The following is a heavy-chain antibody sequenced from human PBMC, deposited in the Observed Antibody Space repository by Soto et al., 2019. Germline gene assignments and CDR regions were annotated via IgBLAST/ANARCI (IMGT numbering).Heavy chain of an antibody. CDR2: TYYRSKWYN. CDR3: ARDRRAPRYCSSTSCYWGNFDY. V-gene: IGHV6-1*01. CDR1: GDRVSSNSAA. Sequence: SPTLSLTCAISGDRVSSNSAAWNWIRQSPSRGLEWLGRTYYRSKWYNDYAVSVKSRITINPDTSKNQFSLQLNSVTPEDTAVYYCARDRRAPRYCSSTSCYWGNFDYWGQGTLVTVSS. J-gene: IGHJ4*02. D-gene: IGHD2-2*01.